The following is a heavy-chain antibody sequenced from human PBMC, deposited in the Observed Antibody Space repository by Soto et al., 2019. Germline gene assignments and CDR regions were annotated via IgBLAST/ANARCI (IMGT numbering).Heavy chain of an antibody. CDR2: ISGSGGST. J-gene: IGHJ4*02. V-gene: IGHV3-23*01. CDR1: GFTFSSYA. D-gene: IGHD3-10*01. CDR3: AKSKLRVSGSLDY. Sequence: EAQLLESGGGLVQPGGSLRLSCAASGFTFSSYAMSWVRQAPGKGLEWVSAISGSGGSTYYADSVKGRFTISRDNSKNTLYLQMNSLRAEDTAVYYCAKSKLRVSGSLDYWGQGTLVTVSS.